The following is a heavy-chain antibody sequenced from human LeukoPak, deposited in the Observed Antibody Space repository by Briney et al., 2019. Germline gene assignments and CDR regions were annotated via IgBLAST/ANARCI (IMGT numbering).Heavy chain of an antibody. CDR2: IDTTTGNP. J-gene: IGHJ4*02. Sequence: ASVRVSCKASGYPFSAHFLNWVRQAPGQGLEWMGNIDTTTGNPRYAQDFTGRFVLSLDTSVSTAYLQITSLKADDTAAYYCVRGTPTPGMDYWGQGTQVTVSS. CDR1: GYPFSAHF. V-gene: IGHV7-4-1*02. CDR3: VRGTPTPGMDY. D-gene: IGHD3-10*01.